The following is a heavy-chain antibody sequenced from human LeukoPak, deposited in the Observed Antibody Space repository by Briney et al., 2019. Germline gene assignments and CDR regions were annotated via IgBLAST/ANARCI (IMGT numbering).Heavy chain of an antibody. CDR2: INTNTGNP. J-gene: IGHJ4*02. CDR3: ARAVPDDFWSGYYLGDFDY. CDR1: GYTFTSYA. Sequence: ASVKVSCKASGYTFTSYAMNWVRQAPGQGLEWMGWINTNTGNPTYAQGFTGRFVFSLDTSVSTAYLQISSLKAEDTAVYYCARAVPDDFWSGYYLGDFDYWGQGTLVTVSS. V-gene: IGHV7-4-1*02. D-gene: IGHD3-3*01.